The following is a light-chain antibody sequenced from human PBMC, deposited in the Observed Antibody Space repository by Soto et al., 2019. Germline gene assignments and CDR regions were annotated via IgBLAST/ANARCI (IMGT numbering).Light chain of an antibody. CDR3: CSYAGSYTYV. Sequence: QSALTQARSVSGSPGQSVSISCTGTSSDVGGYRYVSWYQQHPGRAPKLMIYDASKRPSGVPDRFSGSKSGNTASLTISGLQAEDEADYYCCSYAGSYTYVFGTGTKVTVL. CDR2: DAS. J-gene: IGLJ1*01. CDR1: SSDVGGYRY. V-gene: IGLV2-11*01.